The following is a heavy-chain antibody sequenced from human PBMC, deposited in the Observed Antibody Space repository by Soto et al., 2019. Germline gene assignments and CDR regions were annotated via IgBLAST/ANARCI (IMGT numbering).Heavy chain of an antibody. CDR1: GFTFSSYA. V-gene: IGHV3-23*01. CDR3: AKSPESPIAVAAKRLQYFQH. J-gene: IGHJ1*01. CDR2: ISGSGGST. D-gene: IGHD6-19*01. Sequence: PGGSLRLSCAASGFTFSSYAMSWVRQAPGKGLEWVSAISGSGGSTYYADSVKGRFTISRDNSKNTLYLQMNSLRAEDTAVYYCAKSPESPIAVAAKRLQYFQHWGQGTLVTVSS.